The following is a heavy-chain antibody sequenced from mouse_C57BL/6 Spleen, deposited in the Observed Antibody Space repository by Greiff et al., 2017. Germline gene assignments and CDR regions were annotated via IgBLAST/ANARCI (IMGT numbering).Heavy chain of an antibody. D-gene: IGHD2-5*01. CDR3: ARAAYYSNCVDYFDY. Sequence: EVHLVESEGGLVQPGSSMKLSCTASGFTFSDYYMAWVRQVPEKGLEWVANINYDGSSTYYLDSLKSRFIISRDNAKNILYLQMSRLKSEDTATYYGARAAYYSNCVDYFDYWGQGTTLTVSS. J-gene: IGHJ2*01. V-gene: IGHV5-16*01. CDR1: GFTFSDYY. CDR2: INYDGSST.